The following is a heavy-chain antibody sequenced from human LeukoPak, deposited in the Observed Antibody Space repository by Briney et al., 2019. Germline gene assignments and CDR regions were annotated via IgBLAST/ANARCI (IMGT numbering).Heavy chain of an antibody. CDR1: GFTFDDYA. J-gene: IGHJ4*02. V-gene: IGHV3-43*02. D-gene: IGHD3-22*01. Sequence: GGSLRLSCAASGFTFDDYAMHWVRQAPGKGLEWVSLISGDGGSIYYADSVKGRFTISRDNSKNSLYLQMNSLRTEDTALYYCAKDMAYYYDSSGPLDYWGQGTLVTVSS. CDR3: AKDMAYYYDSSGPLDY. CDR2: ISGDGGSI.